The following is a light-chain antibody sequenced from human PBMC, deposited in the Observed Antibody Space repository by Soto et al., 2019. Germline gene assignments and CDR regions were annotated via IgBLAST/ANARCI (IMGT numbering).Light chain of an antibody. Sequence: EIVFTQSPATLSLSPGARAPLSCRASQSVSSYLAWYQQNPGQAPRLLIYDASNRATGIPAMFSGSGSGTDFTLTISRLEPEDFAVYYCQQYGSSRTVGQGTKVDIK. J-gene: IGKJ1*01. CDR2: DAS. CDR3: QQYGSSRT. V-gene: IGKV3-11*01. CDR1: QSVSSY.